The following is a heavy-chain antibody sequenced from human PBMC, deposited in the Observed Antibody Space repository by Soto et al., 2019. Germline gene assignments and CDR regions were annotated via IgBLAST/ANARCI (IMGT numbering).Heavy chain of an antibody. J-gene: IGHJ6*02. CDR2: XXXIFGTA. V-gene: IGHV1-69*01. Sequence: QVQLVQSGAEVKKPGSSVKVSCKASGGTFSSYAIXXXRXXXXXGLXXXXXXXXIFGTANYAQKLQGRVTXTADXSXSTAXMXXXSLXXXXXXXXXXXXXXXXXXXXXXXXXXYYGMDVWGQGTTVTVSS. CDR3: XXXXXXXXXXXXXXXXYYGMDV. CDR1: GGTFSSYA.